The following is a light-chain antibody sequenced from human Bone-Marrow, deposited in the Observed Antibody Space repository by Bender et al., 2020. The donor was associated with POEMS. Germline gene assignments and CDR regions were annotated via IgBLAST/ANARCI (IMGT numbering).Light chain of an antibody. V-gene: IGLV1-44*01. J-gene: IGLJ3*02. CDR2: SSH. CDR3: AVWDDSLDGWV. CDR1: SSNIGAHA. Sequence: QSVLTQPPSASGTPGQRVTISCSEGSSNIGAHAVNWYQHLPGTAPKLLIYSSHRRPSEVPDRFSGSRSGTSASLAISGLQSEDVADYYCAVWDDSLDGWVFDRATKLTVL.